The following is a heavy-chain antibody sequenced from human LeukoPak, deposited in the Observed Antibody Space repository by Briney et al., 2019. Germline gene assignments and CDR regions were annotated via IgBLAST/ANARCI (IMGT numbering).Heavy chain of an antibody. CDR3: AKRGVVIRVILVGFHKEAYYFDS. CDR2: ISGSGGST. CDR1: GITLSNYG. V-gene: IGHV3-23*01. J-gene: IGHJ4*02. Sequence: GGSLRLSCRVSGITLSNYGMSWFRQAPGKGLEWVAGISGSGGSTKYADSVKGRFTISRDNPKNTLYLQMTSLRAEDTAVYFCAKRGVVIRVILVGFHKEAYYFDSWGQGALVTVSS. D-gene: IGHD3-22*01.